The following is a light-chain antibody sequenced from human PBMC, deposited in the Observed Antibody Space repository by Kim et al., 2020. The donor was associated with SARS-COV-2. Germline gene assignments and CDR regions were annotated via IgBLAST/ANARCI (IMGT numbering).Light chain of an antibody. CDR2: DAS. CDR1: KSVSSY. J-gene: IGKJ4*01. V-gene: IGKV3-11*01. Sequence: SPGERATLACRASKSVSSYLAWYQQKPGQAPRLLIYDASNRATGIPARFSGSGSGTDFTLTISSLEPEDFAVYYCQQRSNWPELTFGGGTKVDIK. CDR3: QQRSNWPELT.